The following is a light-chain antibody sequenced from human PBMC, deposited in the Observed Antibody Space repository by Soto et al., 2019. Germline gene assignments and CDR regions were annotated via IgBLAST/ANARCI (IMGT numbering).Light chain of an antibody. CDR2: GAS. CDR1: QSVSIL. Sequence: ELVLKHSPATLSVSPGARATLSYRASQSVSILLAWYQQQPGQTPRLLIYGASTTATGIPARFSGSGTGTEFTLTISSLQSEDFAVYYCLHYYEWPRWTFGQGTMVDIK. CDR3: LHYYEWPRWT. J-gene: IGKJ1*01. V-gene: IGKV3-15*01.